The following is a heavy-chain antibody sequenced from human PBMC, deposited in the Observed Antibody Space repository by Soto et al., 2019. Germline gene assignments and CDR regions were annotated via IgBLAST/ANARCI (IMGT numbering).Heavy chain of an antibody. D-gene: IGHD6-13*01. Sequence: SETLSLTCTVSGGSISSSDYCWGWIRQPPGKGLEWIATIYSSGSTYYNPSLKSRVTISVDTSKNEFSLKVSSVTAADTAAYYCARHTPYTSSWDLYNWFDPWGQGTLVTVSS. CDR3: ARHTPYTSSWDLYNWFDP. V-gene: IGHV4-39*01. J-gene: IGHJ5*02. CDR1: GGSISSSDYC. CDR2: IYSSGST.